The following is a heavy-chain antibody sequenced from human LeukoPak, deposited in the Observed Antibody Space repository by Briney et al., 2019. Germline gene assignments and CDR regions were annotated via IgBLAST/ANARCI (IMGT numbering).Heavy chain of an antibody. CDR2: IWYDGSNK. D-gene: IGHD2-15*01. CDR3: ARTMVYCSGGSCYLDGYYGMDV. Sequence: PGGSLRLFCAASGFTFSSYGMHWVRQAPGKGLEWVAVIWYDGSNKYYADSVKGRFTISRDNSKNTLYLQMNSLRAEDTAVYYCARTMVYCSGGSCYLDGYYGMDVWGQGTTVTVSS. V-gene: IGHV3-33*01. CDR1: GFTFSSYG. J-gene: IGHJ6*02.